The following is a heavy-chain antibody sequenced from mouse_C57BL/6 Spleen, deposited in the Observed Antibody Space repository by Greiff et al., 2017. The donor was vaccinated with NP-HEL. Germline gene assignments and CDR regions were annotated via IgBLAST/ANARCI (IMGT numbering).Heavy chain of an antibody. V-gene: IGHV2-9*02. Sequence: VKLMESGPGLVAPSQSLSITCTVSGFSLTSYGVHWVRQPPGKGLEWLGVIWAGGSTNYNAALMSRLSISKDNSKSQVFLKKNSLQTDDTAMYYCARLEDIWGRGTTLTVSS. J-gene: IGHJ2*01. D-gene: IGHD1-3*01. CDR1: GFSLTSYG. CDR2: IWAGGST. CDR3: ARLEDI.